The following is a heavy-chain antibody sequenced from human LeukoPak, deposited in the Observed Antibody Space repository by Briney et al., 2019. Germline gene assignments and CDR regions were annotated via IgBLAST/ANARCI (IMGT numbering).Heavy chain of an antibody. J-gene: IGHJ4*02. Sequence: SETLSLTCTVSGGSISSYYWSWIRQPPGKGLEWIGYIYYSGSTNYNPSLKSRVTISVDTSKNQFSLKLSSVTAADTAVYYCARALQLGMAIDYWGQGTLVTVSS. V-gene: IGHV4-59*01. D-gene: IGHD6-13*01. CDR3: ARALQLGMAIDY. CDR1: GGSISSYY. CDR2: IYYSGST.